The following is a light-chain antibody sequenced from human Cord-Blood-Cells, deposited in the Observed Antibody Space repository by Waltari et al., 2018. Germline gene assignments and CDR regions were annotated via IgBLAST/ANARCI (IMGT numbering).Light chain of an antibody. Sequence: DIVMTQSPDSLAVSLGERATINCKSSQSVLYSSNNQNYLAWYQQKPGQPPKLLIYWASTREAGVADRISGSWSGTDFTLTISSLQAEDVAVYYCQQYYSTPLTFGGGTKVEIK. CDR3: QQYYSTPLT. CDR2: WAS. V-gene: IGKV4-1*01. CDR1: QSVLYSSNNQNY. J-gene: IGKJ4*01.